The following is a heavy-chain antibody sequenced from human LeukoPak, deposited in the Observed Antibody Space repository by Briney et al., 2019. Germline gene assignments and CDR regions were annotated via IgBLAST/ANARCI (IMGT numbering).Heavy chain of an antibody. Sequence: PGGSLRLSCAASEFTFSSYWMHWVRQAPGKGLVWVSRINIDESVTTYADSVKGRFIISRDNAKNTVYLQMNSLRAEDTAVYYCERRRDGNNKGFDYWGQETLVTVSS. CDR1: EFTFSSYW. D-gene: IGHD5-24*01. CDR3: ERRRDGNNKGFDY. V-gene: IGHV3-74*01. J-gene: IGHJ4*02. CDR2: INIDESVT.